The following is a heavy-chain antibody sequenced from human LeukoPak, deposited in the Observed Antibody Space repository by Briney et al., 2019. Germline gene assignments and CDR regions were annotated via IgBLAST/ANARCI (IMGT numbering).Heavy chain of an antibody. CDR1: GFTFINYA. CDR3: AKGISGSCYTGLGF. J-gene: IGHJ4*02. Sequence: GGSLRPSCAASGFTFINYAMTWVRLTPGKGLEWVADTSGSGATTFYADSVKGRFTISRDNSKNTLFLQMNSLRPEDTAVYYCAKGISGSCYTGLGFWGQGALVTVSS. V-gene: IGHV3-23*01. CDR2: TSGSGATT. D-gene: IGHD2-2*02.